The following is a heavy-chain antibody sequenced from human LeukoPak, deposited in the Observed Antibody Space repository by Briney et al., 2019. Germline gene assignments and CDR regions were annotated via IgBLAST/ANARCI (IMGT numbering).Heavy chain of an antibody. CDR2: IYYSGST. J-gene: IGHJ6*02. CDR1: GGSISSYY. Sequence: SETLSLTCTVSGGSISSYYWSWIRQPPGKGLEWIGYIYYSGSTNYNPSLKSRVTISVDTSKNQFSLRLSSVTAVDTAVYYCASDQYYYYGMDVWGQGTTVTVSS. CDR3: ASDQYYYYGMDV. V-gene: IGHV4-59*01.